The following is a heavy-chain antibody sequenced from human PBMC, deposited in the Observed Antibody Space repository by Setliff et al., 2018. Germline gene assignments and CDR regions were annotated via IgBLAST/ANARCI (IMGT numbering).Heavy chain of an antibody. D-gene: IGHD6-13*01. CDR2: INVSGGSA. J-gene: IGHJ4*02. CDR3: ARGGVAAAGKKGVFEH. Sequence: ASVKVSCKTSGYSFIRYYMYWVRQAPGQGLEWMGLINVSGGSASYEQKFQGRVTMTRDTSTGTVYMELSSLTSDDTAVYYCARGGVAAAGKKGVFEHWGQGTLVTVSS. V-gene: IGHV1-46*01. CDR1: GYSFIRYY.